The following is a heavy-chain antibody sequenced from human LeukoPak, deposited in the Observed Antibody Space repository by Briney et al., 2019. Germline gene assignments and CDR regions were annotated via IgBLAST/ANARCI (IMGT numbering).Heavy chain of an antibody. CDR2: ISAYNGNI. CDR3: ARLWFGERTFDY. J-gene: IGHJ4*02. D-gene: IGHD3-10*01. V-gene: IGHV1-18*01. CDR1: GYTFTSYG. Sequence: ASVKVSCKASGYTFTSYGISWVRQAPGQGLEWMGWISAYNGNINYAQKLQGRVTMTTDTSTSTAYMELRSLRSDDTAVYYCARLWFGERTFDYWGQGTLVTVSS.